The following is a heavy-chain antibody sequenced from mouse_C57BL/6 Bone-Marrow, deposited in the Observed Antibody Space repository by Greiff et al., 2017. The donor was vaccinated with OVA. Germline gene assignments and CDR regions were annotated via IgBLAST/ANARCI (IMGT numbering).Heavy chain of an antibody. V-gene: IGHV1-15*01. CDR1: GYTFTDYE. CDR3: TRSYSSYYAMDY. CDR2: IDPETGGT. D-gene: IGHD2-5*01. Sequence: QVQLQQSGAELVRPGASVTLSCKASGYTFTDYEMHWVKQTPVHGLEWIGAIDPETGGTAYNQKFKGKATLTAEQSSSTAYMELRSLTSEDSAVYYCTRSYSSYYAMDYWGQGTSVTVSS. J-gene: IGHJ4*01.